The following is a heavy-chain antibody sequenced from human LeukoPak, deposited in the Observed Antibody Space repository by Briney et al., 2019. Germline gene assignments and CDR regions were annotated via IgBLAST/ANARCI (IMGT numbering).Heavy chain of an antibody. CDR3: ATLVEYSSGGGYFDY. D-gene: IGHD6-19*01. Sequence: SVKVSCKASGGTFSSYAISWVRQAPGQGLEWMGGIIPIFGTANYAQKFQGRVTMTEDTSTDTAYMELSSLRSEDTAVYYCATLVEYSSGGGYFDYWGQGTLVTVSS. J-gene: IGHJ4*02. V-gene: IGHV1-69*06. CDR1: GGTFSSYA. CDR2: IIPIFGTA.